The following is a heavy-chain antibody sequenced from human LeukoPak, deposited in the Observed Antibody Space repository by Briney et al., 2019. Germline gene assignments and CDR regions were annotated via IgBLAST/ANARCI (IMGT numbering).Heavy chain of an antibody. CDR2: FDPEDGET. CDR1: GYTLTELS. CDR3: ATGGIRLEQSKTIDY. V-gene: IGHV1-24*01. D-gene: IGHD5-18*01. J-gene: IGHJ4*02. Sequence: GASVKVSCKVSGYTLTELSMHWVRQAPGKGLEWMGGFDPEDGETIYAQKFQGRVTMTEDTSTDTAYMELSSLRSEDTAVYYCATGGIRLEQSKTIDYWGQGTLVTVSS.